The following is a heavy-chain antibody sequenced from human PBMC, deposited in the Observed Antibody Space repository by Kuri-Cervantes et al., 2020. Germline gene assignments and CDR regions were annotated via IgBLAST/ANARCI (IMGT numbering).Heavy chain of an antibody. CDR1: GFTFDDYA. D-gene: IGHD6-13*01. J-gene: IGHJ6*02. CDR2: ISWNSGSI. V-gene: IGHV3-9*01. Sequence: SLKISCAASGFTFDDYAMHWVRQAPGKGLEWVSGISWNSGSIGYADSVKGRFTISRDNSKNTLYLQMNSLRAEDTAVYYCAELVKGEGGMDVWGQGTTVTVSS. CDR3: AELVKGEGGMDV.